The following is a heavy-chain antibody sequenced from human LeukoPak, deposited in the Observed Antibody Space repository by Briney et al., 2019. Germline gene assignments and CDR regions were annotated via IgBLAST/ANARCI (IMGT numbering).Heavy chain of an antibody. CDR3: ARDGVGATIELDY. CDR2: INHSGST. CDR1: GGSFSGYY. J-gene: IGHJ4*02. Sequence: PSETLSLTCAVYGGSFSGYYWGWIRQPPGKGLEWIGEINHSGSTNYNPSLKSRVIISVDTSKNQFSLKLSSVTAADTAVYYCARDGVGATIELDYWGQGTLVTVSS. D-gene: IGHD1-26*01. V-gene: IGHV4-34*01.